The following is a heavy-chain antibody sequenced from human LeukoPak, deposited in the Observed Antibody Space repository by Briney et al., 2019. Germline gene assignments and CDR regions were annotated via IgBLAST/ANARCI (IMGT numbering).Heavy chain of an antibody. CDR1: GFTVSSNY. CDR3: ARPPGGDGFDY. Sequence: GGSLRLSCAASGFTVSSNYMSWVRQAPGKGLEWVSVIYSGGSTYYADSVKGRFTISRDNSKNTLYLQMNSLRAEDTAVYYCARPPGGDGFDYWGQGTLDTVSS. V-gene: IGHV3-53*01. D-gene: IGHD2-21*02. CDR2: IYSGGST. J-gene: IGHJ4*02.